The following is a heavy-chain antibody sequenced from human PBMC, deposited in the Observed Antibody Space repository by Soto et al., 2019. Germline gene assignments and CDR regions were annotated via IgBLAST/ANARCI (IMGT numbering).Heavy chain of an antibody. V-gene: IGHV4-39*07. CDR3: ARGYYDSSGLSYYFDY. CDR2: IYYSGST. CDR1: GGSISGSSYY. D-gene: IGHD3-22*01. J-gene: IGHJ4*02. Sequence: SETLSLTCTVSGGSISGSSYYWGWIRQSPGKRLEYIGSIYYSGSTFYNPSLKSRITISVDTSKNQFSLKLSSVTAADTAVYYCARGYYDSSGLSYYFDYWGQGTLVTVSS.